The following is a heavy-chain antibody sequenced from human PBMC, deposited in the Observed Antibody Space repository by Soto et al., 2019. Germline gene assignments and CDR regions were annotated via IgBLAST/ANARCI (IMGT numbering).Heavy chain of an antibody. Sequence: QVQLQESGPGLVKPSETLSLTCTVSGGSISSYYWSWIRQPPGKGLEWIGYIYYSGNTNYNPSLKSRVTISVDTSKNQFSLKLSSVTAADTAVYYCARGAAAVIPYYYYGMDVWGQGTTVTVSS. V-gene: IGHV4-59*01. CDR3: ARGAAAVIPYYYYGMDV. CDR1: GGSISSYY. D-gene: IGHD6-13*01. J-gene: IGHJ6*02. CDR2: IYYSGNT.